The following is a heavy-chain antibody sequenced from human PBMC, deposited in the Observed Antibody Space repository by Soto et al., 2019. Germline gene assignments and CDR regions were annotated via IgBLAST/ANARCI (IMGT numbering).Heavy chain of an antibody. CDR2: IDTYNGNT. V-gene: IGHV1-18*01. D-gene: IGHD2-2*01. CDR1: GYTFTNYG. J-gene: IGHJ4*02. Sequence: QVQLVQSGAEVKEPGASVKVSCKASGYTFTNYGITWVRQAPGQGLEWMGWIDTYNGNTHYEQNLQGRVTVIADTSTSTGYMELRSLRSDDTAVYYCARGGRTVAADYWGQGTLVTVSS. CDR3: ARGGRTVAADY.